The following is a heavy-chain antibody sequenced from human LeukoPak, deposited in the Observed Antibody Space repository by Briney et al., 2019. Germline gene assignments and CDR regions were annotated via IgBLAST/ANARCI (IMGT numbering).Heavy chain of an antibody. V-gene: IGHV4-4*07. Sequence: KASETLSLTCTVSGASVSSYFWTWIRQPAGKGLEWIGRIYTSGSTDYNPSLESRVTMSLDTSRNQFSLKLSTVTAADTAVYYCARKDGDYWGQGTLVTVSS. CDR2: IYTSGST. CDR1: GASVSSYF. CDR3: ARKDGDY. J-gene: IGHJ4*02.